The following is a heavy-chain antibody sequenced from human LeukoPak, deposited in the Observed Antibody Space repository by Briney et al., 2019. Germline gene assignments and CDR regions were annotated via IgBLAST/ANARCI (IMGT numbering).Heavy chain of an antibody. Sequence: PSETLSLTCSVSGGSLSSSGHYWGWIRQSPERGLDWIGSIYSNGNAYYNPSVKSRITISVDTSKNQFSLRLTSVTAAETAVYYCARSATVTTGYFDYWGQGALVTVSS. CDR3: ARSATVTTGYFDY. D-gene: IGHD4-17*01. CDR1: GGSLSSSGHY. CDR2: IYSNGNA. J-gene: IGHJ4*02. V-gene: IGHV4-39*07.